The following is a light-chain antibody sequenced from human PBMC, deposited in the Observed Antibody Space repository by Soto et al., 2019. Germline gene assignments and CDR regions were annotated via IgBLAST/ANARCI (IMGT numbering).Light chain of an antibody. V-gene: IGKV3-20*01. J-gene: IGKJ4*01. Sequence: EIVMTQSPATLSVSPGERATLSCRASQSVYNNYIAWYQHSPGQAPRVLIYGASTRATGTPDRFSGSGSGTDFTLTITRLEPEDSALYYCQQYGSSVTFGGGTKVEMK. CDR1: QSVYNNY. CDR3: QQYGSSVT. CDR2: GAS.